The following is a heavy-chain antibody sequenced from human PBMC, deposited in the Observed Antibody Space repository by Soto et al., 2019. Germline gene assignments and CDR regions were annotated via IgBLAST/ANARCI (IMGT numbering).Heavy chain of an antibody. CDR3: AREGVQGGLDV. CDR2: ISPSGDRT. D-gene: IGHD2-8*01. Sequence: QVQLVQSGAEVKKPGASERISCKASGYTFTSYHLHWVRQAPGQGLEWVGMISPSGDRTTYDQKFQRRVTMTRDPSTNTIFMELNSLRSDDTAIYYCAREGVQGGLDVWGQGTTVTVSS. V-gene: IGHV1-46*01. CDR1: GYTFTSYH. J-gene: IGHJ6*02.